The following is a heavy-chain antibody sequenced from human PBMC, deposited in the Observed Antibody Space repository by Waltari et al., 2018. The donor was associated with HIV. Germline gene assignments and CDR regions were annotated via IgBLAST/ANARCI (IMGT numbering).Heavy chain of an antibody. CDR1: GYIFTNYG. CDR2: SSSYNANT. J-gene: IGHJ6*02. Sequence: QVHLVQSGAEVKMPGASVRVSCKTSGYIFTNYGVSWVRQAPGQVLEWLGWSSSYNANTNYARRLQGRGTRTTDTSTSTAYRELRSLRSDDTAVYYCARGLGGSYYYGVDVWGQGTTVTVS. V-gene: IGHV1-18*01. CDR3: ARGLGGSYYYGVDV.